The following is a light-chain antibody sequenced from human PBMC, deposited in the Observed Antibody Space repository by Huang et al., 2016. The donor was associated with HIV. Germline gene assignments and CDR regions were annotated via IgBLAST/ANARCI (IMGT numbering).Light chain of an antibody. CDR3: QQYYSTPLT. J-gene: IGKJ4*01. CDR2: WAS. V-gene: IGKV4-1*01. CDR1: QSVLYSSNNKNY. Sequence: DIVMTQSPDSLAVSLGERATINCKSSQSVLYSSNNKNYLAWYQQKPGQPPNLLIYWASTREVGVPDRFSGSGSGTDFTLTISNLQAEDVAVYYCQQYYSTPLTFGGGTKVELK.